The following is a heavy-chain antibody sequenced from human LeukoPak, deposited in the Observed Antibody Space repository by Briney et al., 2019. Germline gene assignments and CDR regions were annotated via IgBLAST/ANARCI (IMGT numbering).Heavy chain of an antibody. V-gene: IGHV1-8*01. CDR1: GYTFTSYD. J-gene: IGHJ5*02. CDR2: MNPNSGNT. CDR3: ARGFSGIVATTHQNWFDP. Sequence: GASVKVSCKASGYTFTSYDINWVRQATGQGLEWMGWMNPNSGNTGYAQKFQGRVTMTRNTSISTAYMELSSLRSEDTAVYYCARGFSGIVATTHQNWFDPWGQGTLVTVSS. D-gene: IGHD5-12*01.